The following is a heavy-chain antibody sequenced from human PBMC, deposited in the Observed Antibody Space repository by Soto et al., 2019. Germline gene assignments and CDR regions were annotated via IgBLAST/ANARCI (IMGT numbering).Heavy chain of an antibody. J-gene: IGHJ4*02. Sequence: QITLKESGPSLVQPTETLTLTCTFSGFSLSSSGVGVAWIRQPPGKPLERLALIYWDDAKYTSPSLKSRLTITKDTSKNQVVLLMTNMDPVDTATYFCVHLLTGGRLDSWGQGTLGTVSS. D-gene: IGHD3-16*01. CDR2: IYWDDAK. CDR1: GFSLSSSGVG. CDR3: VHLLTGGRLDS. V-gene: IGHV2-5*02.